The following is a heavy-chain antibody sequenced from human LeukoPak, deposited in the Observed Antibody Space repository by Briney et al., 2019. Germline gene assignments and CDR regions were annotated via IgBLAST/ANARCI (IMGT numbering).Heavy chain of an antibody. D-gene: IGHD2-15*01. CDR3: ARSRLGGYCSGGSCYPKYYYYYMDV. CDR2: INHSGST. J-gene: IGHJ6*03. CDR1: GGSFSGYY. Sequence: SETLSLTCAVYGGSFSGYYWSWIRQPPGKGLEWIGEINHSGSTNYNPSLKSRVTISVDTSKNQFSLKLSSVTAADTAVYYCARSRLGGYCSGGSCYPKYYYYYMDVWGKGTTVTISS. V-gene: IGHV4-34*01.